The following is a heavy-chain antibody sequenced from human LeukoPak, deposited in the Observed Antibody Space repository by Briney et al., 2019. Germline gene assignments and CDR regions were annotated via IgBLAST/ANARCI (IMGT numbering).Heavy chain of an antibody. V-gene: IGHV3-73*01. J-gene: IGHJ4*02. D-gene: IGHD2-2*01. Sequence: GGSLRLSCAASGFTFSGSALHWVRQAAGKGLEWVGRIRSKASSYTTTHDASVRGRFTISRDDSNNTAYLQMNSLKTEDTAVYYCTIVVAAEGYWGRGTLVTVSS. CDR3: TIVVAAEGY. CDR2: IRSKASSYTT. CDR1: GFTFSGSA.